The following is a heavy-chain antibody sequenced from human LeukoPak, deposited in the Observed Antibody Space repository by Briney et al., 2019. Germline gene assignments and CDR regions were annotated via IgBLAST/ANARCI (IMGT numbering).Heavy chain of an antibody. V-gene: IGHV3-74*01. J-gene: IGHJ4*02. CDR3: ARGSPTVTSD. CDR2: ITSDGSST. Sequence: PGGSLRLSCAASGFTFSSYWMHWVRHAPGKGLVWVSRITSDGSSTSYADSVKGRFTTSRDNAKNMLFLQMNSLTAEDTAVYYCARGSPTVTSDWGQGTLVTVSS. CDR1: GFTFSSYW. D-gene: IGHD4-17*01.